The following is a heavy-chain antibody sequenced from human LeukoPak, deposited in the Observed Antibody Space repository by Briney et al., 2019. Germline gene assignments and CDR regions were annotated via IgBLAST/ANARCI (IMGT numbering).Heavy chain of an antibody. CDR3: ARGKVHYYGSGSYRYYGMDV. V-gene: IGHV4-34*01. J-gene: IGHJ6*02. CDR2: INHSGST. D-gene: IGHD3-10*01. CDR1: GGSFSGYY. Sequence: SETLSLTCAVYGGSFSGYYWSWIRQPPGKGLEWIGEINHSGSTSYNPSLKSRVTISVDTSKNQFSLKLSSVTAADTAVYYCARGKVHYYGSGSYRYYGMDVWGQGTTVTVSS.